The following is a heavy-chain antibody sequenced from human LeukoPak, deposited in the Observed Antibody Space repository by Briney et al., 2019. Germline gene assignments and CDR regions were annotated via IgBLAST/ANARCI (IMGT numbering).Heavy chain of an antibody. CDR1: GYTFTDYY. CDR3: ASVYSSGWYWDH. V-gene: IGHV1-2*02. J-gene: IGHJ4*02. Sequence: ASVKVSCKTSGYTFTDYYMHWVRQAPGQGLEWMGWINPNSGGTKYAQKFQGRVTMTRDTSISTAYMELSSLRSDDTAVYYCASVYSSGWYWDHWGQGTLVTVSS. CDR2: INPNSGGT. D-gene: IGHD6-19*01.